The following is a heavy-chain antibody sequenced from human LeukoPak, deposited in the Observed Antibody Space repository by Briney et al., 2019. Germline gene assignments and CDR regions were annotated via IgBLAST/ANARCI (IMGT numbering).Heavy chain of an antibody. CDR3: ARGWPSFDY. CDR2: IYYSGSS. V-gene: IGHV4-59*01. Sequence: SETLSLTCTVSGGSINSYYWDWIRQPPGKGLEWIGHIYYSGSSNYNPSLKSRVTISVDTSKNQFSLKLSSVTAADTAVYYCARGWPSFDYWGQGTLSPSPQ. D-gene: IGHD6-13*01. CDR1: GGSINSYY. J-gene: IGHJ4*02.